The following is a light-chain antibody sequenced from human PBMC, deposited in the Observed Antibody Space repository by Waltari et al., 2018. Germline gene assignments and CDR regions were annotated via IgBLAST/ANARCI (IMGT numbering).Light chain of an antibody. J-gene: IGLJ1*01. CDR2: SNN. V-gene: IGLV1-44*01. CDR3: ATWDDSLNAYV. CDR1: SSNVRRNT. Sequence: QSVLTQPPSASGTPGQRVTIHCSGSSSNVRRNTVNWYQQLPGTAPKLLIYSNNQRPSGVPDRFSVSKSGTSASLAISGLQSEDEADYYCATWDDSLNAYVFGTGTKVTVL.